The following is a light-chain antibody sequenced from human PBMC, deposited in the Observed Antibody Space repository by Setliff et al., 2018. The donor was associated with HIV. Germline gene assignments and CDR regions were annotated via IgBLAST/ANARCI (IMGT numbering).Light chain of an antibody. V-gene: IGLV2-14*01. CDR3: SSSTASAPYV. J-gene: IGLJ1*01. CDR1: SSDIGSYDS. CDR2: DVT. Sequence: QSALTQPASVSGSPGQSITISCTGSSSDIGSYDSISWYQQLPGKAPEVVIFDVTSRPSGVSVRFSGSKSGNTASLTISGLQAEDEGDYYCSSSTASAPYVFGTGTKVPS.